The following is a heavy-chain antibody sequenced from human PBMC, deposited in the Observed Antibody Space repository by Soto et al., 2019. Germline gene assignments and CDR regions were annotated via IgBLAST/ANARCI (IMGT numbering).Heavy chain of an antibody. V-gene: IGHV1-2*02. D-gene: IGHD3-10*01. J-gene: IGHJ5*02. CDR1: GYTFTGYF. CDR2: INPNSGAT. CDR3: ARGGGTPLAPLP. Sequence: GASVKVSCKASGYTFTGYFIHWVRQAPGQGLEWMGWINPNSGATKYAQKFQGRVTMTRDTSINTAHMELSSLRSDDTAVYYCARGGGTPLAPLPWGQRTLVTVSS.